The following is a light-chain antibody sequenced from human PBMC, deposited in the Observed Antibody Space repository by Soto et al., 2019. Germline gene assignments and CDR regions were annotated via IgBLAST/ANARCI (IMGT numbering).Light chain of an antibody. Sequence: QSALTQPASVSGSPGQSITISCTGTSSDVGGYNDVSWYQQHPGKAPKLMIYEVTNRPSGVSNRFSGSKSGNTASLTISGLRAEDEADYFCCSFAGSYTSYVFGTGTKVTVL. CDR3: CSFAGSYTSYV. CDR2: EVT. J-gene: IGLJ1*01. CDR1: SSDVGGYND. V-gene: IGLV2-14*01.